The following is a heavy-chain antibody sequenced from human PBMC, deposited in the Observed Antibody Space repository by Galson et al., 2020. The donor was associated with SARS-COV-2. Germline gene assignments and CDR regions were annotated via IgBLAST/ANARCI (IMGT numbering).Heavy chain of an antibody. J-gene: IGHJ4*02. Sequence: SETLSLTCAVYGGSFSGYYWSWIRQPPGKGLEWIGEINQSGSTNYNPSLKLRVTISVDTSKKQFSLKLSSVTAADTAVYYCARGGIAAAGGFGGFDYWGQGTLVTVSS. D-gene: IGHD6-13*01. V-gene: IGHV4-34*01. CDR2: INQSGST. CDR3: ARGGIAAAGGFGGFDY. CDR1: GGSFSGYY.